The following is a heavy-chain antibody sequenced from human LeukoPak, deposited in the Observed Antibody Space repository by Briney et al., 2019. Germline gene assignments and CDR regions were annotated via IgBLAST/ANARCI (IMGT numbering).Heavy chain of an antibody. D-gene: IGHD3-3*01. V-gene: IGHV3-43*02. CDR2: ISGDGGST. J-gene: IGHJ4*02. CDR3: AKGTGSNYDFWSGYYY. Sequence: PGGSLRLSCAASGFTFDDYAMHWVRQAPGKGLEWVSLISGDGGSTYYADSVKGRFTISRDNSKNPLYLQMNSLRTEDTALYYCAKGTGSNYDFWSGYYYWGQGTLVTVSS. CDR1: GFTFDDYA.